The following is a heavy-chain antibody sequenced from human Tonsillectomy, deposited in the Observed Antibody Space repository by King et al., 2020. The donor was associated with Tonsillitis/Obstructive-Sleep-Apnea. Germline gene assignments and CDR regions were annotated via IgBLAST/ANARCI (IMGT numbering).Heavy chain of an antibody. CDR1: GYTFTSYA. CDR2: INAGNGNT. J-gene: IGHJ6*03. CDR3: ARDRCCSSTSCYYYYYMDV. D-gene: IGHD2-2*01. Sequence: QLVQSGAEVKKPGASVKVSCKASGYTFTSYAMHWVRQAPGQRLEWMGWINAGNGNTKYSQKFQGRVTITRDTSASTAYMELSSLRSEDTAVYYCARDRCCSSTSCYYYYYMDVWGKGTTVTVSS. V-gene: IGHV1-3*01.